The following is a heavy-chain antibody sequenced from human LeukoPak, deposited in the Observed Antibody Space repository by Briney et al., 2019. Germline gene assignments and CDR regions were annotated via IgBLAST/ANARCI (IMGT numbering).Heavy chain of an antibody. J-gene: IGHJ4*02. Sequence: GGSLRLSCAASGFTFSTYWMSWVRQAPGKGLEGVANIKEDGSEKYYGDSVKGRFTISRDNAKNSLYLEMNNLRVEDTAVYYCARDSSGYQWGQGTLVTVSS. D-gene: IGHD3-22*01. CDR2: IKEDGSEK. V-gene: IGHV3-7*01. CDR1: GFTFSTYW. CDR3: ARDSSGYQ.